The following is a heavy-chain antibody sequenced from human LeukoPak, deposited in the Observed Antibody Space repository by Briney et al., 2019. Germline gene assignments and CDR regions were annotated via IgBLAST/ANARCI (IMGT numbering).Heavy chain of an antibody. CDR2: ISYDGSNK. D-gene: IGHD5-12*01. CDR1: GFTFSSYA. CDR3: AKDGYSGYAGYFDY. Sequence: SLRLSCAASGFTFSSYAMHWVRQAPGKWLEWVAVISYDGSNKYYADSVKGRFTISRDNSKNTLYLQMNSLRAEDTAVYYCAKDGYSGYAGYFDYWGQGTLVTVSS. V-gene: IGHV3-30*04. J-gene: IGHJ4*02.